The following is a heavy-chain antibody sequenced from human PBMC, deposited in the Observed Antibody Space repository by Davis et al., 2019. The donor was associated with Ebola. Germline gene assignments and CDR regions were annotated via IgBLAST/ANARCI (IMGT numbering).Heavy chain of an antibody. Sequence: SVKVSCKASGYTFTSYGISWVRQAPGQGLEWMGGIIPIFGTANYAQKFQGRVTITADESTSTAYMELSSLRSEDTAVYYCARGSYIWGSYRYTVYYYGMDGWGQGTTVTVSS. CDR1: GYTFTSYG. J-gene: IGHJ6*02. CDR2: IIPIFGTA. CDR3: ARGSYIWGSYRYTVYYYGMDG. D-gene: IGHD3-16*02. V-gene: IGHV1-69*13.